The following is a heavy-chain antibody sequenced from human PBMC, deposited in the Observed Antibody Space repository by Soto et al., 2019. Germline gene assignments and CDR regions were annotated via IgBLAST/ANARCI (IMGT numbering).Heavy chain of an antibody. CDR2: IIPIFGTA. CDR3: ARDRGPSSGYYPYWFDP. CDR1: GGTFSSYA. J-gene: IGHJ5*02. V-gene: IGHV1-69*12. D-gene: IGHD3-22*01. Sequence: QVQLVQSGAEVKKPGSSVKVSCKASGGTFSSYAINWVRQAPGQGLEWMGGIIPIFGTANYAQKFQGRVTITADESTSXTYMELSSLRSEDTAVYYCARDRGPSSGYYPYWFDPWGQGTLVTVSS.